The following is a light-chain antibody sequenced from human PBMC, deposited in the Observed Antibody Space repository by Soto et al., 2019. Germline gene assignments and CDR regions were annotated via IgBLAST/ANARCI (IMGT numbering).Light chain of an antibody. CDR3: SSYTSNRTLV. Sequence: QSVLTQPASVSGSPGQSITISCTGTSSDVGGYNYVSWYQQHPGKAPKLMIYEVSNRPSGISNRFSGSKSGNTASLTISGLQAEDEADYYCSSYTSNRTLVFGGGTKVTVL. CDR2: EVS. J-gene: IGLJ3*02. CDR1: SSDVGGYNY. V-gene: IGLV2-14*01.